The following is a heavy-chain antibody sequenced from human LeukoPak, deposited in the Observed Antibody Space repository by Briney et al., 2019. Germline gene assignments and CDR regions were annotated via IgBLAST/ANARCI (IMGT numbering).Heavy chain of an antibody. D-gene: IGHD3-16*01. CDR2: INSDGSST. Sequence: GGSLRLSCAASGFTFSSYWMHWVRHAPGKGLVWVSRINSDGSSTSYADSVKGRFTISRDNAKNTLYLQMNSLRAEDTAVYYCARARLIYYYGMDVWGQGTTVTVSS. J-gene: IGHJ6*02. V-gene: IGHV3-74*01. CDR3: ARARLIYYYGMDV. CDR1: GFTFSSYW.